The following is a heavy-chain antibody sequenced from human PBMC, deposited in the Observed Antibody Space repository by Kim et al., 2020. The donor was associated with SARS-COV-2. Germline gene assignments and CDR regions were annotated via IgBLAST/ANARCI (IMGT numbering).Heavy chain of an antibody. CDR3: ARARITMIVVVKYFDY. V-gene: IGHV4-31*02. J-gene: IGHJ4*02. Sequence: PSPKRRVTISVDTSKTQFSLKLSSVTAADTAVYYCARARITMIVVVKYFDYWGQGTLVTVSS. D-gene: IGHD3-22*01.